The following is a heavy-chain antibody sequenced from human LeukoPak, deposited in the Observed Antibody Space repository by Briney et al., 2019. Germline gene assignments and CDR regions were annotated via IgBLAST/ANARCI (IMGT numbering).Heavy chain of an antibody. D-gene: IGHD4-17*01. CDR2: IYWDDDK. V-gene: IGHV2-5*02. Sequence: SGPTLVNPTQTLTLTCTFSGFSLSTSGVGVGWIRQPPGKALEWLALIYWDDDKYYSPSLKNRLTITKDTSKNQVVLTMTNMDPVDTATYYCAHLGYVDYPTDDAFDIWGQGAMVTVSS. CDR1: GFSLSTSGVG. CDR3: AHLGYVDYPTDDAFDI. J-gene: IGHJ3*02.